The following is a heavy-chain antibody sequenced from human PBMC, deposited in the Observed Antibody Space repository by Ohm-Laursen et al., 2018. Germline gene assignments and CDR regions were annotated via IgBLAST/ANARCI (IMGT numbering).Heavy chain of an antibody. V-gene: IGHV3-9*01. Sequence: SLRLSCAASGFTFDDYAMHWVRQAPGKGLEWVSGISWNSGSIGYADSVKGRFTISRDNAKNSLYLQMNSLRAEDTALYYCAKGISSSWYGFSYYYYGMDVWGQGTTVTVSS. CDR3: AKGISSSWYGFSYYYYGMDV. J-gene: IGHJ6*02. D-gene: IGHD6-13*01. CDR2: ISWNSGSI. CDR1: GFTFDDYA.